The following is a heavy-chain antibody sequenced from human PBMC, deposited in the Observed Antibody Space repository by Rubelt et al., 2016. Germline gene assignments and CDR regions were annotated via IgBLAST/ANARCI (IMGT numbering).Heavy chain of an antibody. CDR2: ISAYNGNP. V-gene: IGHV1-18*01. Sequence: QVQLVQSGAEVKKPGASVKVSCKASGYTFTSYGISWVRPAPGQGLEWMGWISAYNGNPNYAQKLQGRVTMTTDTSTSTAYRELRSLRSDDTAVYYCARDRTWLVPGLDAFDIWGQGTMVTVSS. CDR3: ARDRTWLVPGLDAFDI. CDR1: GYTFTSYG. J-gene: IGHJ3*02. D-gene: IGHD6-19*01.